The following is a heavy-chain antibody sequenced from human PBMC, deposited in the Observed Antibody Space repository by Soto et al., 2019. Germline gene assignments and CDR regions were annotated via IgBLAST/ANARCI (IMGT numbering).Heavy chain of an antibody. D-gene: IGHD5-12*01. Sequence: SVKVSCKASGGTFSSYAISWVRQAPGQGLEWMGGIIPIFGTANYAQKFQGRVTITADESTSTAYMELSSLRSEDTAVYYCARDRGYSGYVFDYWGQGTLVTVSS. V-gene: IGHV1-69*13. CDR3: ARDRGYSGYVFDY. CDR2: IIPIFGTA. CDR1: GGTFSSYA. J-gene: IGHJ4*02.